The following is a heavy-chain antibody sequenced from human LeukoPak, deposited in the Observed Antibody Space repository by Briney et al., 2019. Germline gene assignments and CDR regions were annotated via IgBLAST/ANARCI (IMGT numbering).Heavy chain of an antibody. CDR3: ARGPSGGSGSYTHYYYYYYMDV. D-gene: IGHD3-10*01. J-gene: IGHJ6*03. CDR1: GGSISSSSYY. CDR2: IYYSGST. V-gene: IGHV4-39*07. Sequence: PSETMSLTCTVYGGSISSSSYYWRWIRQPPGKGLEWIGSIYYSGSTYYNPSLKGRVTISVDTSKNKFSLKLSSVTAADTAVYYCARGPSGGSGSYTHYYYYYYMDVWGKGTTVTVSS.